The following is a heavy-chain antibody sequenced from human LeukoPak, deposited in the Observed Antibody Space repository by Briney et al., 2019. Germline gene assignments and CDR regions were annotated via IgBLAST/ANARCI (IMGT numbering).Heavy chain of an antibody. V-gene: IGHV4-34*01. J-gene: IGHJ5*02. Sequence: SETPSLTCTVSGGSISSYYWSWIRQPPVKGLEWIGEINHSGSTNYNPSLKSRVTISVDTSKNQFSLKLSSVTAADTAVYYCARGPHSQYQLLYRWFDPWGQGTLVTVSS. D-gene: IGHD2-2*02. CDR1: GGSISSYY. CDR2: INHSGST. CDR3: ARGPHSQYQLLYRWFDP.